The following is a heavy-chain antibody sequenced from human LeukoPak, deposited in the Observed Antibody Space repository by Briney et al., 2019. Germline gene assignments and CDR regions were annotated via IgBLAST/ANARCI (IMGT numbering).Heavy chain of an antibody. J-gene: IGHJ4*02. V-gene: IGHV3-33*01. Sequence: GGSLRLSCAASGFTFSSYGMHWVRQAPGKGLEWVAVIWYDGSNKYYADSVKGRFTISRDNSKNTLYLQMNSLKTEDTAVYYCTTDRYGDYGGYYFDYWGQGTLVTVSS. CDR2: IWYDGSNK. D-gene: IGHD4-17*01. CDR3: TTDRYGDYGGYYFDY. CDR1: GFTFSSYG.